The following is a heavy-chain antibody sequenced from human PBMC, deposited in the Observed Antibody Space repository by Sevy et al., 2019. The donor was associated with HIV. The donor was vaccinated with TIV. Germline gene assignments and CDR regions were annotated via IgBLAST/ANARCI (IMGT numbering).Heavy chain of an antibody. CDR3: ARDLEIGHSGSLYYYYGMDV. V-gene: IGHV3-30-3*01. CDR2: ISYDGSNK. D-gene: IGHD1-26*01. CDR1: GFTFSSYA. Sequence: GGSLRLSCAASGFTFSSYAMHWVRQAPGKGLEWVAVISYDGSNKYYADSVKGRFTISRDNSKNTLYLQMNSLRAEDTAVYYCARDLEIGHSGSLYYYYGMDVWGQGTTVTVSS. J-gene: IGHJ6*02.